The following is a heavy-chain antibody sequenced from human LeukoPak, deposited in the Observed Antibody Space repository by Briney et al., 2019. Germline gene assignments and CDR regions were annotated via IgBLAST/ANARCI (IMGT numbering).Heavy chain of an antibody. CDR3: ARRYEYSGSNYDY. CDR2: IYAGDSDT. CDR1: GYSFTSYW. Sequence: PGESLKISCKGFGYSFTSYWIGWVRQMPGKGLEWMGIIYAGDSDTRYSPSFQGQVTISADKSISTAYLQWSSLKASDTAMYYCARRYEYSGSNYDYWGQGTLVTVSS. D-gene: IGHD1-26*01. V-gene: IGHV5-51*01. J-gene: IGHJ4*02.